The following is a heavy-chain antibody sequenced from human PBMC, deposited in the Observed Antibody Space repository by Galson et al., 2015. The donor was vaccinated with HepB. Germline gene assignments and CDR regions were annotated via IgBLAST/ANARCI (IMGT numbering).Heavy chain of an antibody. J-gene: IGHJ4*02. CDR2: ISNDGSNR. Sequence: SLRLSCAASGFTFSGYAMHWVRQAPGKGLEWVAVISNDGSNRYHADSVKGRFTISRDNSKNTLYMQMNSLRAEDTAVYYCASHLYWGQGTLVTVSS. CDR3: ASHLY. CDR1: GFTFSGYA. V-gene: IGHV3-30*04.